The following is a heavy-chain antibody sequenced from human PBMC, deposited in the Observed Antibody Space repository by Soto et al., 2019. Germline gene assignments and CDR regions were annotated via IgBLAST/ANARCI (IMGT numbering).Heavy chain of an antibody. CDR2: ISGSGGST. CDR1: GFTFSSYA. Sequence: EVQLLESGGGLVQPGGSLRLSCAASGFTFSSYAMSWVRQAPGKGLEWVSAISGSGGSTYYADSVKGRFTISRDNAKNALYLQMNGLRAEDTAVYYCAKDATPAKYCSGGSCYSGGDAFDIWGQGTMVTVSS. D-gene: IGHD2-15*01. J-gene: IGHJ3*02. V-gene: IGHV3-23*01. CDR3: AKDATPAKYCSGGSCYSGGDAFDI.